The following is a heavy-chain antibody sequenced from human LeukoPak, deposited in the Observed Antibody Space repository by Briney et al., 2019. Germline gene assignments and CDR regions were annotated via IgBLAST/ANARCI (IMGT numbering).Heavy chain of an antibody. CDR2: IYTSGST. J-gene: IGHJ4*02. Sequence: SETLSLTCTVSGGSISSYYWGWIRQPAGKGLEWIGRIYTSGSTNYNPSLKSRVTMSVDTSKNQFSLKLSSVTAADTAVYYCAREWGYYDSSGYYYSNVLYDYWGQGTLVTVSS. CDR1: GGSISSYY. CDR3: AREWGYYDSSGYYYSNVLYDY. V-gene: IGHV4-4*07. D-gene: IGHD3-22*01.